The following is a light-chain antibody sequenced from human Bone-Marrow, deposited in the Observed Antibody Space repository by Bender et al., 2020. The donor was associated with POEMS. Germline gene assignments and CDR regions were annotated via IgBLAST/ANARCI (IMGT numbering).Light chain of an antibody. V-gene: IGLV2-14*03. J-gene: IGLJ1*01. Sequence: QSALTQPASVSGSPGQSITISCTGTSIDVGVYNYVSWYQHHPGKAPKLLIYDVRNRPSGVSNRFSGSKSGNTASLTISGLQAEDEADYYCCSYAGSSTYVFGTGTKVTVL. CDR3: CSYAGSSTYV. CDR2: DVR. CDR1: SIDVGVYNY.